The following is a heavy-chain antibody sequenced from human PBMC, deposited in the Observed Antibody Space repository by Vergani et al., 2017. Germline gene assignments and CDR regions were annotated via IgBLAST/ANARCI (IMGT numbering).Heavy chain of an antibody. Sequence: QVQLVESGGGVVQPGRSLRLSCAASGFTFSSYGMHWVRQAPGKGLEWVAVIWYDGNNKYYADSVKGRFTISRDNYKNTLYLQMNSLRAEDTAVYYCGRGAGYSSSYVGDWGQGTLVTVSS. CDR3: GRGAGYSSSYVGD. D-gene: IGHD6-13*01. CDR2: IWYDGNNK. V-gene: IGHV3-33*01. J-gene: IGHJ4*02. CDR1: GFTFSSYG.